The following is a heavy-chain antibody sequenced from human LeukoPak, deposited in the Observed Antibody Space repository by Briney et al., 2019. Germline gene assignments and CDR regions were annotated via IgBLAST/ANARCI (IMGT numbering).Heavy chain of an antibody. D-gene: IGHD1-26*01. CDR2: INPSGGNT. J-gene: IGHJ4*02. CDR1: GYSFTSYN. CDR3: ARVGGSYLYYFDY. Sequence: ASVKVSCKTSGYSFTSYNLHWVRQAPGQRLEWMGIINPSGGNTNYAQKFQGRVTMTRDTSTSTVYMELSSLKSEDTAVYYCARVGGSYLYYFDYWGQGTLVTVSS. V-gene: IGHV1-46*01.